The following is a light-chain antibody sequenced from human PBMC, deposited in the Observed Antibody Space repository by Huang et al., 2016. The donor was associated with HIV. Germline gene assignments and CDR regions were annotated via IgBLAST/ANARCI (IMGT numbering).Light chain of an antibody. Sequence: DIHMTQSPSSLSASVGDRVTFTCRASQSINRYLNWYQQKPGRAPKLLIYGASSLQNGVPSRFSVSGSGTNFTLTINSLQPEDFATYYCQQSYSAHTFGQGTKLGIK. J-gene: IGKJ2*01. CDR1: QSINRY. CDR2: GAS. V-gene: IGKV1-39*01. CDR3: QQSYSAHT.